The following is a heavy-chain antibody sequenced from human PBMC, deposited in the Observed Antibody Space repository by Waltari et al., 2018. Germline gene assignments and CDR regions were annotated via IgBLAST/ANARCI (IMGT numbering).Heavy chain of an antibody. D-gene: IGHD3-22*01. CDR1: GFTFSSYS. J-gene: IGHJ3*02. V-gene: IGHV3-48*01. CDR2: ISSSSSTI. Sequence: ELQLVESGGGLVQPGGSLRLSCAASGFTFSSYSMNWFRQAPGKGLEWVSYISSSSSTIYNADAVKGRFTISRDNAKNSRYLQMNSLRAEDTAVYYCARETLSTITMIVVVDDAFDIWGQGTMVTVSS. CDR3: ARETLSTITMIVVVDDAFDI.